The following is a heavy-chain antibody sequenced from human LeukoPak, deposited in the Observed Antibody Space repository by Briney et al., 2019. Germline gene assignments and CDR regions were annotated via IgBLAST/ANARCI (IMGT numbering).Heavy chain of an antibody. D-gene: IGHD3-16*01. J-gene: IGHJ6*02. CDR2: IKQDGSEK. CDR1: GFTFSSYW. V-gene: IGHV3-7*01. CDR3: ANHRWGYGMDV. Sequence: GGSLRLSCAASGFTFSSYWINWVRQAPGKGLKWVAKIKQDGSEKYYVDSVKGRFTISRENAKNSLYLQMNSLRAEDTAVYYCANHRWGYGMDVWGQGTTVTVSS.